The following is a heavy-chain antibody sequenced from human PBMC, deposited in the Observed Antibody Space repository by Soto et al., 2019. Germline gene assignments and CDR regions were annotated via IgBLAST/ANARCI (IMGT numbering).Heavy chain of an antibody. V-gene: IGHV3-23*01. CDR1: GFTFSSYA. J-gene: IGHJ4*02. CDR3: AKGWFGELLPLYYFDY. CDR2: ISGSGGST. Sequence: PGGSLRLSCAASGFTFSSYAMSWVRQAPGKGLEWVSAISGSGGSTYYADSVKGRFTISRDNSKNTLYLQMNSLRAEDTAVYYCAKGWFGELLPLYYFDYWGQGTLVTVSS. D-gene: IGHD3-10*01.